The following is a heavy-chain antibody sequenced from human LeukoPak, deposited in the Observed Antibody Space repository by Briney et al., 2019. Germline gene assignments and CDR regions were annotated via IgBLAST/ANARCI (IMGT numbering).Heavy chain of an antibody. CDR1: GGSVSSGTYY. V-gene: IGHV4-61*01. D-gene: IGHD3-10*01. Sequence: SETLPLTCTVSGGSVSSGTYYWSWIRQPPGEGLEWIGYIYYSGSTNYNPSLKSRVTISVDTSKNQFSLKLSSVTAADTAVYYCARVEWFGELSPFDIWGQGTMVTVSS. J-gene: IGHJ3*02. CDR2: IYYSGST. CDR3: ARVEWFGELSPFDI.